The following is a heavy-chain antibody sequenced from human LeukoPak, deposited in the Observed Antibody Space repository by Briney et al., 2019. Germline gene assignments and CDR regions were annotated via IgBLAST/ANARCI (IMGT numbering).Heavy chain of an antibody. Sequence: SETLSLTCTVSSGSISTSNYYWGWVRQPPGKALEWIGNIFYSGSTYYSPSLKSRVTISLDTSRNQFSLKLNSVTAADTAVYYCARGRGYGSGSFDYWGQGTLVTVSS. D-gene: IGHD3-10*01. J-gene: IGHJ4*02. CDR2: IFYSGST. V-gene: IGHV4-39*07. CDR1: SGSISTSNYY. CDR3: ARGRGYGSGSFDY.